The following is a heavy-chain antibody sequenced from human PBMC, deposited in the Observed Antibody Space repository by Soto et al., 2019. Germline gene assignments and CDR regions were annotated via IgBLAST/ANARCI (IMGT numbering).Heavy chain of an antibody. CDR1: GGTFSSYA. V-gene: IGHV1-69*01. CDR2: IIPIFGTA. Sequence: QVQLVQSGAEVKKPGSSVKVSCKASGGTFSSYAISWVRQAPGQGLEWMGGIIPIFGTANYAQKFQGRVTITADESTSTAYMELSSLRSEDTAVYFCARAQRAAPTTAPYYWGQGTLVTVSS. CDR3: ARAQRAAPTTAPYY. J-gene: IGHJ4*02. D-gene: IGHD6-13*01.